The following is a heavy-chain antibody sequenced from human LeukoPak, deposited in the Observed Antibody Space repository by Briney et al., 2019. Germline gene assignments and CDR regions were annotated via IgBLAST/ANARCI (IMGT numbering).Heavy chain of an antibody. Sequence: GGSLRLSCAASGFTFSSYAMSWVRQAPGTGLEWVSTISGSGGTYYADSVKGRFTISRDNSENTLYLQMNSLRAEDTAVYYCARGDIVATRFFDYWGQGTLVTVSS. CDR1: GFTFSSYA. CDR3: ARGDIVATRFFDY. V-gene: IGHV3-23*01. CDR2: ISGSGGT. J-gene: IGHJ4*02. D-gene: IGHD5-12*01.